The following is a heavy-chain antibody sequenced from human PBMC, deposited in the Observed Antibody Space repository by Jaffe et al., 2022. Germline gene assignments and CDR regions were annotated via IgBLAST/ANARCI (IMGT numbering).Heavy chain of an antibody. CDR2: INHSGST. Sequence: QVQLQQWGAGLLKPSETLSLTCAVYGGSFSGYYWSWIRQPPGKGLEWIGEINHSGSTNYNPSLKSRVTISVDTSKNQFSLKLSSVTAADTAVYYCARGRNYDFWSGYPRPARAPFDYWGQGTLVTVSS. J-gene: IGHJ4*02. V-gene: IGHV4-34*01. CDR3: ARGRNYDFWSGYPRPARAPFDY. D-gene: IGHD3-3*01. CDR1: GGSFSGYY.